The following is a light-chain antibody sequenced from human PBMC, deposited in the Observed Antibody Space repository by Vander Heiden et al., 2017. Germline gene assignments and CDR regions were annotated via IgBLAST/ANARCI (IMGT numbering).Light chain of an antibody. CDR1: QSLSTS. J-gene: IGKJ4*01. V-gene: IGKV3-11*01. Sequence: IVLTQSPATLPLPPGETATISCRASQSLSTSSATYQKKPGQAPTPLIYDASNRATGIPARFSGSGSGTDFALTISSLEPEDFAVYYYQQRSNWPPPTFGGGTKVEIK. CDR2: DAS. CDR3: QQRSNWPPPT.